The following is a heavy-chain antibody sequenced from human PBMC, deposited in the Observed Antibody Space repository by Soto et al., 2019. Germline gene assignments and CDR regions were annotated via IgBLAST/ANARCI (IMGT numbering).Heavy chain of an antibody. D-gene: IGHD3-3*01. J-gene: IGHJ5*02. V-gene: IGHV1-69*13. CDR3: ARILYDFWSGYYPKRNWFDP. CDR1: GGTFSSYA. CDR2: IIPIFGTA. Sequence: SVKVSCKASGGTFSSYAISWVRQAPGQGLEWMGGIIPIFGTANYAQKFQGRVTITADESTSTAYMELSSLRPEDTAVYYCARILYDFWSGYYPKRNWFDPWGQGTLVTVSS.